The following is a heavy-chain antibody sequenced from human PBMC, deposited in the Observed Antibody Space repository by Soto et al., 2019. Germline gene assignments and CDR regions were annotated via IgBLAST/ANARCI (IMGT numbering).Heavy chain of an antibody. V-gene: IGHV3-66*01. CDR2: IYSGGST. CDR1: GFTVSSNY. CDR3: ARSPYSYGPIDY. J-gene: IGHJ4*02. D-gene: IGHD5-18*01. Sequence: EVQLVESGGGLVQPGGSLRLSSAASGFTVSSNYMSWVRQAPGKGLEWVSVIYSGGSTYYADSVKGRFTISRDNSKNTLYLQMNSLRAEDTAVYYCARSPYSYGPIDYWGQGTLVTVSS.